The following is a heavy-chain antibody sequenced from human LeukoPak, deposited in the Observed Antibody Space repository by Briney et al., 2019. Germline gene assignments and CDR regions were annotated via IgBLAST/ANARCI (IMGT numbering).Heavy chain of an antibody. D-gene: IGHD1-26*01. CDR3: ARHYSGSYTFDY. CDR2: ISSNGGTI. J-gene: IGHJ4*02. Sequence: GGSLRLSCAASEFTFSDYYMSWIRQAPGKGLEWLSYISSNGGTIYYADSVKGRFTISRDNAKNSLYLQMNSLRAEDTAVYYCARHYSGSYTFDYWGQGTLVTVSS. V-gene: IGHV3-11*01. CDR1: EFTFSDYY.